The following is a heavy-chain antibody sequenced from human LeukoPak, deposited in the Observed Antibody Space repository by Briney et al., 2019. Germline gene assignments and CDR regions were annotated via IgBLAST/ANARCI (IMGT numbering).Heavy chain of an antibody. CDR3: ARDQGSLTRSWYTGY. Sequence: SVKVSCKASGGTFSSYTISWVRQAPGQGLEWMGRIIPILGIANYAQKFQGRVTITADKSTSTAYMELSSLTPDDTAVYFCARDQGSLTRSWYTGYWGQGTQVTVSS. D-gene: IGHD6-13*01. V-gene: IGHV1-69*04. CDR2: IIPILGIA. CDR1: GGTFSSYT. J-gene: IGHJ4*02.